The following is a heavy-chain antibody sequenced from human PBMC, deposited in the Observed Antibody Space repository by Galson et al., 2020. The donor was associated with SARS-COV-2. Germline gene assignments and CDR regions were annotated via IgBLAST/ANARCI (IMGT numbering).Heavy chain of an antibody. V-gene: IGHV3-30*04. CDR2: ISYDGSNK. CDR1: GFTFSSYA. D-gene: IGHD2-8*01. J-gene: IGHJ4*02. Sequence: GESLKISCAASGFTFSSYAMHWVRQAPGKGLEWVAFISYDGSNKYYADSVKGRFTISRDNSKNTLYLQMNSLRAEDTAVYYCAGSFVLFDFDYWGQGTLVTVSS. CDR3: AGSFVLFDFDY.